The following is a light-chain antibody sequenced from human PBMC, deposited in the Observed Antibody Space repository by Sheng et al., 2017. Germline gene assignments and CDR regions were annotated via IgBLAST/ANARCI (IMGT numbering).Light chain of an antibody. CDR1: VLGDKY. J-gene: IGLJ2*01. V-gene: IGLV3-1*01. Sequence: SYELTQPPSVSASAGHTASITCAGDVLGDKYVSWYQQKSGQSPVLVIYQDKKRPSGIPERFSGSNSGNTATLTISGTQAMDEADYYCQTWDNSAAVFGGGTKLTVL. CDR3: QTWDNSAAV. CDR2: QDK.